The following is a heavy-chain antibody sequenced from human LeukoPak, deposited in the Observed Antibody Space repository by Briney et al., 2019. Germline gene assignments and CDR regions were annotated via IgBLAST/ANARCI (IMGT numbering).Heavy chain of an antibody. Sequence: SQTLSLTCAISGASVSSNSATWNWIRKSPSRGLEWLGRTYYRSKWYNEYAASVKSRITINPDTSKNQFSLHLNSVTPEDTAVYYCAGSHSSTWYPDCWGQGTLVTVSS. CDR1: GASVSSNSAT. J-gene: IGHJ4*02. CDR2: TYYRSKWYN. D-gene: IGHD6-13*01. V-gene: IGHV6-1*01. CDR3: AGSHSSTWYPDC.